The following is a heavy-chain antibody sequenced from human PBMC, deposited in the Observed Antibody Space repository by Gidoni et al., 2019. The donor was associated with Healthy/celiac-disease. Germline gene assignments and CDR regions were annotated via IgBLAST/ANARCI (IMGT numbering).Heavy chain of an antibody. V-gene: IGHV4-34*01. CDR3: ARGRRPEYCSGGSCYIGHFDY. CDR2: INHSGST. CDR1: VGSFSVYY. D-gene: IGHD2-15*01. J-gene: IGHJ4*02. Sequence: QVPLQQWGAGLLKPSETLSLTCAVSVGSFSVYYWRWIRQPPGKGLEWIGEINHSGSTNYNPSLKSRVTISVDTSKNQFSLKLSSVTAADTAVYYCARGRRPEYCSGGSCYIGHFDYWGQGTLVTVSS.